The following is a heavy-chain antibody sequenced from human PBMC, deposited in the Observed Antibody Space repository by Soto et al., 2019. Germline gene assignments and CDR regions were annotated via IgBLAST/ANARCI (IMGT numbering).Heavy chain of an antibody. Sequence: GGSLRLSCAASGFTFSSYAMSWVRQAPGKGLEWVSSISSSSSYIYYADSVKGRFTISRDNAKNSLYLQMNSLRAEDTAVYYCARDPTSGWSGYRDAFDIWGQGTMVTVSS. J-gene: IGHJ3*02. CDR2: ISSSSSYI. D-gene: IGHD3-3*01. CDR3: ARDPTSGWSGYRDAFDI. V-gene: IGHV3-21*01. CDR1: GFTFSSYA.